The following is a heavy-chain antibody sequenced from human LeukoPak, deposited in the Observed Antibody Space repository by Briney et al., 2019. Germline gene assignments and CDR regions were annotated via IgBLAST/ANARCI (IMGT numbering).Heavy chain of an antibody. CDR1: SGSISSGNW. D-gene: IGHD3-10*01. Sequence: SETLSFTCTVSSGSISSGNWLRWVRQPPGKGLEWIGEIYHSGSTNYNPSLKSRVTISVDKSKNQFSLKLSSVTAADTAVYYCAVGGVFLRGGAEAFDIWGQGTMVTVSS. CDR3: AVGGVFLRGGAEAFDI. J-gene: IGHJ3*02. CDR2: IYHSGST. V-gene: IGHV4-4*02.